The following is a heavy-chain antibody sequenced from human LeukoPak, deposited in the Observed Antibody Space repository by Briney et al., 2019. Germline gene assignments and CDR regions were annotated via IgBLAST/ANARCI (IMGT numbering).Heavy chain of an antibody. J-gene: IGHJ6*03. CDR2: ITSSSSYA. Sequence: GGSLRLSCEASGFTFSTYNMNWVRQAPGKRLEWVSSITSSSSYAFYADSVKGRFTISRDNSKNTLYLQMNSLRAEDTAVYYCARWVVATLYYMDVWGKGTTVTISS. D-gene: IGHD5-12*01. CDR1: GFTFSTYN. CDR3: ARWVVATLYYMDV. V-gene: IGHV3-21*04.